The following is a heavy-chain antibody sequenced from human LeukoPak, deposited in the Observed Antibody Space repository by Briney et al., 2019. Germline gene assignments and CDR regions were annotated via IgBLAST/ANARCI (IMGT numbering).Heavy chain of an antibody. J-gene: IGHJ4*02. V-gene: IGHV3-23*01. Sequence: GGSLRLSCGASGFTFSSYAMSWVRQAPGKGLEWGSAISGSGGSTYYADSVKGRFTISRDNSKNTLYLQMNSLGAEDTAVYYCAKSALVATMVDYWGQGTLVTVSS. CDR2: ISGSGGST. D-gene: IGHD5-12*01. CDR1: GFTFSSYA. CDR3: AKSALVATMVDY.